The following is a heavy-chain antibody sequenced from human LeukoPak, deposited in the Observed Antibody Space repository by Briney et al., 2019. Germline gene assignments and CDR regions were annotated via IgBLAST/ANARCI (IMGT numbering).Heavy chain of an antibody. J-gene: IGHJ4*02. Sequence: SETLSLTCTVSGDSISSYYWSWIRQPAGKGLEWIGRIYNSGSTNYNPSLKSRVTMSVDTSQSQFSLKLSSATAADTAVYYCARDVTYYYDSRGYYSPLDYWGQGILVTVSS. D-gene: IGHD3-22*01. CDR2: IYNSGST. V-gene: IGHV4-4*07. CDR3: ARDVTYYYDSRGYYSPLDY. CDR1: GDSISSYY.